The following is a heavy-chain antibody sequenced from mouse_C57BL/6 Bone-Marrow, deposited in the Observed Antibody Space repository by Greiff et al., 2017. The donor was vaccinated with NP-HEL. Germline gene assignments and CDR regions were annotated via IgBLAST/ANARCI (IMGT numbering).Heavy chain of an antibody. CDR1: GFTFSSYA. CDR2: ISDGGSYT. Sequence: EVKLMESGGGLVKPGGSLKLSCAASGFTFSSYAMSWVRQTPEKRLEWVATISDGGSYTYYPDNVKGRFTISRDNAKNNLYLQMSHLKSEDTAMYYCARDPSMVTTWDYAMDYWGQGTSVTVSS. J-gene: IGHJ4*01. V-gene: IGHV5-4*01. CDR3: ARDPSMVTTWDYAMDY. D-gene: IGHD2-2*01.